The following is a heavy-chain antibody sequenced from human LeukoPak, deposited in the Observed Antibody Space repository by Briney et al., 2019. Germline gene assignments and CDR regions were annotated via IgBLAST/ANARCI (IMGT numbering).Heavy chain of an antibody. CDR3: ARCESGSSWPWELGNN. Sequence: ASLKVSCKASGYTFTSYAITWVRQAPGQRLEGLGWISANNSTTTYATSLQVRVNLTVATSPSTAYMDRRSLNSDETAVYFCARCESGSSWPWELGNNWGQGTPVTVSS. V-gene: IGHV1-18*01. CDR1: GYTFTSYA. J-gene: IGHJ4*02. CDR2: ISANNSTT. D-gene: IGHD6-13*01.